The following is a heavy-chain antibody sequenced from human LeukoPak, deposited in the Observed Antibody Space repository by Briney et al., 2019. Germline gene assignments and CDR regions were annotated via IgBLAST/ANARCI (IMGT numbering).Heavy chain of an antibody. CDR1: GGSISSSSYY. J-gene: IGHJ4*02. CDR2: IYYSGST. V-gene: IGHV4-39*07. D-gene: IGHD6-19*01. CDR3: ARTEEGAVDY. Sequence: SETLSLTCTVSGGSISSSSYYWGWIRQPPGKGLEWIGSIYYSGSTNYNPSLRSRVTISVDTSKNQFSLKLSSVTAADTAVYYCARTEEGAVDYWGQGTLVTVSS.